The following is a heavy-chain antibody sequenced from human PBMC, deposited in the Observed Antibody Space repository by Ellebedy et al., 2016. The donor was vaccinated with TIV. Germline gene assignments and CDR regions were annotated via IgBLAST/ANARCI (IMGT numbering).Heavy chain of an antibody. CDR3: ASEPPYFYGSSIYLKDF. V-gene: IGHV4-39*01. Sequence: MPSETLSLTCSVSGGSIIRSSYYWGWIRQSPGKGLEWIASIDYSGSAYYQPSLKSRLTISFDTSKNQFSLNLTSVTAADTAVYYCASEPPYFYGSSIYLKDFWGQGTLVTVSS. CDR1: GGSIIRSSYY. J-gene: IGHJ4*02. CDR2: IDYSGSA. D-gene: IGHD3-10*01.